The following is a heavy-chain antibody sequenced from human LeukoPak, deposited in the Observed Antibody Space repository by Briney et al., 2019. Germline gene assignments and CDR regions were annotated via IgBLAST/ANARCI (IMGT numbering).Heavy chain of an antibody. CDR1: GYAFTSYG. J-gene: IGHJ6*03. CDR2: ISAYNGNT. CDR3: ARDRDYGDYPDYYYYYMDV. Sequence: ASVKVPCKASGYAFTSYGISWVRQAPGQGLEWMGWISAYNGNTNYAQKLQGRVTMTTDTSTSTAYMELRSLRSDDTAVYYCARDRDYGDYPDYYYYYMDVWGKGTTVTISS. D-gene: IGHD4-17*01. V-gene: IGHV1-18*01.